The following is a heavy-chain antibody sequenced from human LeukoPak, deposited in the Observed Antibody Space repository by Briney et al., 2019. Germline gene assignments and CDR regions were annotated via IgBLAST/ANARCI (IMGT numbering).Heavy chain of an antibody. V-gene: IGHV3-21*01. CDR1: GFTFSSYT. J-gene: IGHJ4*02. D-gene: IGHD1-7*01. Sequence: PRGSLRLSCAASGFTFSSYTMNWVRQAPGKGLEWVSSISTTSSYIYYAELVKGRFTVSRDNAKNSLFLQMNSLRAEDTAVYYCARMNYVSSGWGAPFDYWGQGTLVTVSS. CDR3: ARMNYVSSGWGAPFDY. CDR2: ISTTSSYI.